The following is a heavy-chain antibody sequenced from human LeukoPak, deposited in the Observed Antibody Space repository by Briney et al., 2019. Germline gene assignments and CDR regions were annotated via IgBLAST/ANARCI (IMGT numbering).Heavy chain of an antibody. CDR3: AKDFRRIVVVPAAPDY. J-gene: IGHJ4*02. V-gene: IGHV3-30*02. D-gene: IGHD2-2*01. Sequence: PGGSLRLSCAASGFTFSSYGMHWVRQAPGKGLEWVAFIRYDGSNKYYADSVKGRFTISRDNSKNTLYLQMNSLRAEDTAVYYCAKDFRRIVVVPAAPDYWGQGTLVTVSS. CDR1: GFTFSSYG. CDR2: IRYDGSNK.